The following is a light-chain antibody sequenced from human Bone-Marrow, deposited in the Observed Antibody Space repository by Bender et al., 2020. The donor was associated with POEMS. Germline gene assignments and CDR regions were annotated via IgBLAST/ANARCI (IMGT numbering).Light chain of an antibody. V-gene: IGLV1-40*01. CDR1: SSNIGAPYD. CDR2: ANS. J-gene: IGLJ1*01. Sequence: QSVLTQPPSVSGAPGQSVTVSCKGNSSNIGAPYDVHWYQQLPATAPRVLIYANSLRPSGVSDRFSGSKSGTSASLAIIGLRAEDAAVYHCQSYDNSLSAFVFGTGTKVLVL. CDR3: QSYDNSLSAFV.